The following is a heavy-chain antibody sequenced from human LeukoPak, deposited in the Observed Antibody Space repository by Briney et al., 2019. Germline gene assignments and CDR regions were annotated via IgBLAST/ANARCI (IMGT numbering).Heavy chain of an antibody. Sequence: SETLSLTCAVYGGSFSGYYWSWIRQPPGKGLEWIGEINHSGSTNYNPSLKSRVTILVDTSKNQFSLKLSSVTAADTAVYYCARAYSSSWYPNWFDPWGQGTLVTVSS. V-gene: IGHV4-34*01. CDR1: GGSFSGYY. CDR2: INHSGST. J-gene: IGHJ5*02. CDR3: ARAYSSSWYPNWFDP. D-gene: IGHD6-13*01.